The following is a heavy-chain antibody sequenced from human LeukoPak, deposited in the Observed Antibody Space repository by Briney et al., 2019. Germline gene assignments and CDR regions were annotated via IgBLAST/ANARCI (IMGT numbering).Heavy chain of an antibody. J-gene: IGHJ4*02. CDR3: ASSFDEYSSSSPLDY. V-gene: IGHV4-59*01. Sequence: SETLSLTCTVSGGSISSYYWSWIRQPPGKGLEWIGYIYYSGSTNYNPSLKSRVTISVDTSKNQFSLKLSSVTAADTAVYYCASSFDEYSSSSPLDYWGQGTLVTVSS. CDR1: GGSISSYY. CDR2: IYYSGST. D-gene: IGHD6-6*01.